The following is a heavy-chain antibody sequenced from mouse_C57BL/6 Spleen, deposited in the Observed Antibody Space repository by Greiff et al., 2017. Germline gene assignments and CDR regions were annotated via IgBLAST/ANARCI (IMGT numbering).Heavy chain of an antibody. Sequence: EVKLVESGGGLVKPGGSLKLSCAASGFTFSDYGMHWVRQAPEKGLEWVAYISSGSSTIYYADTVKGRFTISRDNAKNTLFLQMTSLRSEDTAMYYCARDYIRDYFDYWGQGTTLTVSS. J-gene: IGHJ2*01. V-gene: IGHV5-17*01. D-gene: IGHD2-12*01. CDR2: ISSGSSTI. CDR3: ARDYIRDYFDY. CDR1: GFTFSDYG.